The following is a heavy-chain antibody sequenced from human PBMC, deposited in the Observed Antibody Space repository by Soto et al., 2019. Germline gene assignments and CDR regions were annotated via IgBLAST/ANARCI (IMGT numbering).Heavy chain of an antibody. J-gene: IGHJ5*02. V-gene: IGHV1-18*04. CDR1: GYTFTSYG. D-gene: IGHD3-22*01. CDR3: ARLGRYYDSSGYPDP. CDR2: ISAYNGNT. Sequence: QVQLVQSGAEVKKPGASVKVCCKASGYTFTSYGISWVRQAPGQGLEWMGWISAYNGNTNYAQKRQGRVTMTTDTSTSTAYMELRSLRSEDTAEYYCARLGRYYDSSGYPDPWGQGTLVTVSS.